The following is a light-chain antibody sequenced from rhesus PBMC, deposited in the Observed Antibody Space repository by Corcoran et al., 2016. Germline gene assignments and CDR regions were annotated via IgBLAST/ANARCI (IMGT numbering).Light chain of an antibody. J-gene: IGKJ3*01. CDR3: QPAYGPPFT. Sequence: DIQMTQSPSALSASEGDRVTITCRAREKDNNKLNWYQQKPGKAPRLLIYKASTLQSGVPSRFSGSGSGTDYTFTNSRLRPEYVATYSCQPAYGPPFTFVPGTKLYIK. V-gene: IGKV1-74*01. CDR1: EKDNNK. CDR2: KAS.